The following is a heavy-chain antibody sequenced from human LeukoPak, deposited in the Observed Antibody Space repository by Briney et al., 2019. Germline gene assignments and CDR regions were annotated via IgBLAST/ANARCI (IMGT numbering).Heavy chain of an antibody. CDR1: GGSISSSSYF. J-gene: IGHJ4*02. Sequence: SETLSPTCTVSGGSISSSSYFWGWIRQPPGKGLEWIGSIYYSGSTYYNPSLKSRVTISVDTSKNHFSLKLSSVTAADTAVYYCARHPRYCSSTTCYYADYWGQGTLVTVSS. CDR2: IYYSGST. V-gene: IGHV4-39*01. D-gene: IGHD2-2*01. CDR3: ARHPRYCSSTTCYYADY.